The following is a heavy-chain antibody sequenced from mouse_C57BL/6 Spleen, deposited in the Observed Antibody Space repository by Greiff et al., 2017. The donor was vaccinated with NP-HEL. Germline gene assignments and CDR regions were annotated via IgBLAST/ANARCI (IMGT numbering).Heavy chain of an antibody. CDR3: ARENEGLFAY. CDR2: IYPGSGNT. V-gene: IGHV1-76*01. D-gene: IGHD3-3*01. CDR1: GYTFTDYY. J-gene: IGHJ3*01. Sequence: QVQLQQSGAELVRPGASVKLSCKASGYTFTDYYINWVKQRPGQGLEWIARIYPGSGNTYYNEKFKGKATLTAEKSSSTAYMQLSSLTSEDSAVYFCARENEGLFAYWGQGTLVTVSA.